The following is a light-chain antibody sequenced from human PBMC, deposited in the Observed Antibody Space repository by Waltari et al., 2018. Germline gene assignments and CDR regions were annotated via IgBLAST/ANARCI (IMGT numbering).Light chain of an antibody. CDR2: GAS. CDR3: QHYLRLPVT. Sequence: EIVLTQSPVTLPLSPGERATLSCRSSQSVSRSLAWYQQKPGQAPRLLIYGASNRATGIPDRFSGSGSGTDFSLTISRLEPDDFAVYYCQHYLRLPVTFGQGTTVEI. CDR1: QSVSRS. V-gene: IGKV3-20*01. J-gene: IGKJ1*01.